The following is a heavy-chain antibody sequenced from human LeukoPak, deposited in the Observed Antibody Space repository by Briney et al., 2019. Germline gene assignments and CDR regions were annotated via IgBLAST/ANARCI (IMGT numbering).Heavy chain of an antibody. J-gene: IGHJ4*02. D-gene: IGHD2-2*01. Sequence: SETLSLTCTVSGGSISSYYWSWIRQPAGKGLEWVGRIYTSGSTNYNPSLKSRFTMSVDTSKNQFSLKLSSVTAADTAVYYCARGLGYCSSTSRYVLDYWGQGTLVTVSS. V-gene: IGHV4-4*07. CDR3: ARGLGYCSSTSRYVLDY. CDR1: GGSISSYY. CDR2: IYTSGST.